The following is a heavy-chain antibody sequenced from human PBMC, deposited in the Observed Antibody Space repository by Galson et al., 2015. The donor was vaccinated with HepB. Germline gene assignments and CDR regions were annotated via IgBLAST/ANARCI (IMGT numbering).Heavy chain of an antibody. CDR3: VRASYFGSGTFYIQFGLDV. CDR1: GGSFSNYY. CDR2: INHRGST. J-gene: IGHJ6*02. V-gene: IGHV4-34*01. D-gene: IGHD3-10*01. Sequence: SETLSLTCAVYGGSFSNYYWTWIRQPPGKGLEWIGEINHRGSTNYNPSLKSRVTISVDTSKNQFSLNLSSVTAAGTAVYYCVRASYFGSGTFYIQFGLDVWGQGTTVTVSS.